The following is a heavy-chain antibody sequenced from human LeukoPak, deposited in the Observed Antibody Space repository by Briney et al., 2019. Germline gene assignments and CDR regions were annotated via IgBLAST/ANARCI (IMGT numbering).Heavy chain of an antibody. V-gene: IGHV4-38-2*02. J-gene: IGHJ4*02. D-gene: IGHD1-26*01. CDR3: ARLLSGSYSGFDY. CDR2: MYHSGST. CDR1: DYSISSDHS. Sequence: SETLSLTCTVSDYSISSDHSWGWIRQTPGKGLEWIVSMYHSGSTYYNPSLKSRVTISVDTSKNQFSLKLSSVTAADTAVYYCARLLSGSYSGFDYWGQGTLVTVSS.